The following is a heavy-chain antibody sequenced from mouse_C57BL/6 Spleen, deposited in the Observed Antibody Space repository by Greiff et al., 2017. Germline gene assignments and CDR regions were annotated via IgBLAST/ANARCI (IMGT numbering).Heavy chain of an antibody. J-gene: IGHJ3*01. Sequence: QVQLQQSGAELVKPGASVKLSCKASGYTFTSYWMHWVKQRPGQGLEWIGMIHPNSGSTNYNEKFKSKATLTVDKSSSTAYMQLSSLTSEDSAVYYCAREGWSLRLFAYWGQGTLVTVSA. V-gene: IGHV1-64*01. CDR2: IHPNSGST. CDR1: GYTFTSYW. D-gene: IGHD1-2*01. CDR3: AREGWSLRLFAY.